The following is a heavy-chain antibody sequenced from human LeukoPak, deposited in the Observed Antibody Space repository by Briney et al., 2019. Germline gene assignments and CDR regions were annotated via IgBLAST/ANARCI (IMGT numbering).Heavy chain of an antibody. V-gene: IGHV3-21*01. CDR1: GFTFSSYS. Sequence: PGGSLRLSCAASGFTFSSYSMNWVRQAPGKGLEWVSSISSSSSYIYYADSVKGRFTISRDNAKNSLYLQMNSLRAEDTAVYYCARDSRPQQYIAVAGRYYYGMDVWGQGTTVTVSS. CDR3: ARDSRPQQYIAVAGRYYYGMDV. CDR2: ISSSSSYI. D-gene: IGHD6-19*01. J-gene: IGHJ6*02.